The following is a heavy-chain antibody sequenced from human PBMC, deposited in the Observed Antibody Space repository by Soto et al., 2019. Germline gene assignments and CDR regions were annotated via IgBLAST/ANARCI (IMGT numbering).Heavy chain of an antibody. CDR2: ISGSGGST. CDR3: ARGYYYDSSGYFITFDY. CDR1: GFTFSSYA. V-gene: IGHV3-23*01. Sequence: EVQLLESGGGLVQPGGSLRLSCAASGFTFSSYAMSWVRQAPGKGLEWVSAISGSGGSTYYADSVKGRFTISRDNSKNTLYLQMNSLRAEDTAVYYCARGYYYDSSGYFITFDYWGQGTLVTVSS. D-gene: IGHD3-22*01. J-gene: IGHJ4*02.